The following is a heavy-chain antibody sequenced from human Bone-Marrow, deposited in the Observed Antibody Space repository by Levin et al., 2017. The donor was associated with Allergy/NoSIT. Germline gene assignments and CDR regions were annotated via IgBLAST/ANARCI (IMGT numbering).Heavy chain of an antibody. CDR2: ISSSGSTI. V-gene: IGHV3-48*01. J-gene: IGHJ4*02. D-gene: IGHD6-6*01. CDR1: GFAFSGYG. CDR3: ARGGAARPDY. Sequence: GGSLRLSCAASGFAFSGYGMNWVRQAPGKGLEWVSYISSSGSTISYADSVKGRFTISRDNAKNSLYLQMNSLRAEDMAVYDCARGGAARPDYWGQGTLVTVSS.